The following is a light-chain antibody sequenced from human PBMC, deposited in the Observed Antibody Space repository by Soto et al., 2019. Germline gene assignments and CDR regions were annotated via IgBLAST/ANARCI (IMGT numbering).Light chain of an antibody. CDR3: AAWDGSLNAYV. Sequence: QSVLTQPPSVSPAPRQRVTISCSRSSSNIGNNAVNWYQQLPGKAPKLLIYFDDLLPSGVSNRFSGSKSGTSASPAISGLQSEDEADYYCAAWDGSLNAYVFGTGTKVTVL. CDR1: SSNIGNNA. CDR2: FDD. J-gene: IGLJ1*01. V-gene: IGLV1-36*01.